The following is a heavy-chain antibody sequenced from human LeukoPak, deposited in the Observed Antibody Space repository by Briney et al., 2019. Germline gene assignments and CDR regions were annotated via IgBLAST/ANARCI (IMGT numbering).Heavy chain of an antibody. CDR3: AKELTGDAFDI. V-gene: IGHV3-21*06. CDR1: GFTFSSYA. Sequence: PGGSLRLSCAASGFTFSSYAMNWVRQAPGKGLEWVSSISGSSGSIYYADSVKDRFTISRDNAENSLYLQMNSLRAEDTAVYYCAKELTGDAFDIWGQGTMVTVSS. CDR2: ISGSSGSI. J-gene: IGHJ3*02. D-gene: IGHD7-27*01.